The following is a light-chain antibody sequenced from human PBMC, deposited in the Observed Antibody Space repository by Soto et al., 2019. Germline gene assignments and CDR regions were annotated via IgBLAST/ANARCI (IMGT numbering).Light chain of an antibody. Sequence: EIVLTQSPGTLSLSPGERATLACSASQSFSSSYLAWYQQKPGQAPRLLIYGASSRATGIPDRFSGSGSGTDFTLTISRLEPEGCAVYYCQQFGSAPWTFGQGTKVEIK. J-gene: IGKJ1*01. CDR2: GAS. CDR3: QQFGSAPWT. CDR1: QSFSSSY. V-gene: IGKV3-20*01.